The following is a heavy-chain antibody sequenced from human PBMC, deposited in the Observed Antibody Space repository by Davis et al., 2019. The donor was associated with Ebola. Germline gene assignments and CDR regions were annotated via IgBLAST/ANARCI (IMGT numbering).Heavy chain of an antibody. CDR3: ASLAVAGTWFLDY. V-gene: IGHV4-31*03. CDR2: IYYSGST. CDR1: GGSISSGGYY. Sequence: SETLSLTCTVSGGSISSGGYYWSWIRQHPGKGLEWIGYIYYSGSTYYNPSLKSRVTISVDTSKNQFSLKLSSVTAADTAVYYCASLAVAGTWFLDYWGQGTLVTVSS. J-gene: IGHJ4*02. D-gene: IGHD6-19*01.